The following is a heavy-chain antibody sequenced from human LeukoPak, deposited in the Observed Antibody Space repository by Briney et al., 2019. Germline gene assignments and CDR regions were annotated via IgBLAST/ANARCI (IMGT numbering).Heavy chain of an antibody. CDR3: ARSNYGDYVA. CDR2: ISYGGTNK. Sequence: QPGRSLRLSCAASGFTFSSYAMHWVRQAPGKGLEWVAVISYGGTNKYYADSVKGRFTIPRDNPKNTLYLQMNSLRGEDTAVYYCARSNYGDYVAWGQGTLVTVSS. D-gene: IGHD4-17*01. CDR1: GFTFSSYA. V-gene: IGHV3-30-3*01. J-gene: IGHJ5*02.